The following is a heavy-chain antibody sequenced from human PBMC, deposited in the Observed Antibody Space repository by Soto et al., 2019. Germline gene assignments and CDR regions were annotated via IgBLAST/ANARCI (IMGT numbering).Heavy chain of an antibody. CDR1: VDSISINGAA. Sequence: SQTLSLTYVLSVDSISINGAARHWIRQSPSRGLEWLGRTYYRSKGYSVYAVSVKSRITIKPDTSKNQFSLQLESVTTEDTAVYYCARGPTALDQWGQGTLVTVSS. D-gene: IGHD4-17*01. CDR3: ARGPTALDQ. V-gene: IGHV6-1*01. CDR2: TYYRSKGYS. J-gene: IGHJ5*02.